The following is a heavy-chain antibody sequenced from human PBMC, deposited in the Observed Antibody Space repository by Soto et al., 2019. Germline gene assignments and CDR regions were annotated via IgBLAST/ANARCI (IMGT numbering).Heavy chain of an antibody. Sequence: EVQLMESGGGLVQPGGSLRLSCAASEFSFISYALNWVRQAPGKGLEWVSAISATGTTTYYADSVKGRFTISRDNSKRTLFLQMDSLSPEDTAVYYCATYSSPFDYWGQGTLVTVSS. CDR2: ISATGTTT. J-gene: IGHJ4*02. V-gene: IGHV3-23*01. D-gene: IGHD6-13*01. CDR3: ATYSSPFDY. CDR1: EFSFISYA.